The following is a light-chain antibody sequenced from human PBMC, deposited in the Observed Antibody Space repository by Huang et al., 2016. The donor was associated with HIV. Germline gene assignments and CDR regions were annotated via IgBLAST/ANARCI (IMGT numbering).Light chain of an antibody. V-gene: IGKV3-15*01. Sequence: EIVMTQSPGTLSVAPGERATLSCRASQNINTNLAWFQQKPGQAPRLLIYAASTRTADFPARFSGSGSRTEVTLTISSLQSEDIAVYYCQQYNDWPRSFGQGTKVEIK. CDR2: AAS. J-gene: IGKJ1*01. CDR1: QNINTN. CDR3: QQYNDWPRS.